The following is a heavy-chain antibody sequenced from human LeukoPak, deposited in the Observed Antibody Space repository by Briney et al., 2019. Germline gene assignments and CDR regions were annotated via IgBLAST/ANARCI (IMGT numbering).Heavy chain of an antibody. CDR1: GGSISSYY. Sequence: SETLSLTCTVSGGSISSYYWSWIRQPPGKGLEWIGYIYYSGSTNYNPSLKSRVTISVDTSKNQFSLKLSSVTAADTAVYYCARHVGDYVWGSYRSNWFDPWGQGTLVTVSS. J-gene: IGHJ5*02. CDR3: ARHVGDYVWGSYRSNWFDP. CDR2: IYYSGST. D-gene: IGHD3-16*02. V-gene: IGHV4-59*08.